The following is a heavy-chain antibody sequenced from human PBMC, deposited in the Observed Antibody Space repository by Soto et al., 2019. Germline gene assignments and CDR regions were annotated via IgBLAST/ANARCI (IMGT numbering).Heavy chain of an antibody. CDR2: IKQDGSEK. CDR1: GFTFSSYW. Sequence: EVQLVESGGGLVQPGGSLRLSCAASGFTFSSYWMSWVRQAPGKGLEWVANIKQDGSEKYYVDSVKGRFTISRDNAKNSLNLQMHSLRAEDTAVYYCARDQGPYSSSSEADYWGQGTLVTVSS. CDR3: ARDQGPYSSSSEADY. V-gene: IGHV3-7*03. D-gene: IGHD6-6*01. J-gene: IGHJ4*02.